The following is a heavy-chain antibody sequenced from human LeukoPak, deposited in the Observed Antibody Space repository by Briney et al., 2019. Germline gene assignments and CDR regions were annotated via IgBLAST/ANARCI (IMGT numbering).Heavy chain of an antibody. Sequence: ASVKVSCKTSGYTFTTYGISWVRQAPGQGLEWMGWINTNTGNPTYAQGFTGRFVFSLDTSVSTAYLQISSLKAEDTAVYYCARDKVLDYWGQGTLVTVSS. CDR1: GYTFTTYG. CDR3: ARDKVLDY. V-gene: IGHV7-4-1*02. D-gene: IGHD4/OR15-4a*01. CDR2: INTNTGNP. J-gene: IGHJ4*02.